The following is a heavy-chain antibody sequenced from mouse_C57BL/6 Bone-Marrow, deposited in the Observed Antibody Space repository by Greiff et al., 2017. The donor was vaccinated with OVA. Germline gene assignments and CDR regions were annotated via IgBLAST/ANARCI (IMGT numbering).Heavy chain of an antibody. J-gene: IGHJ3*01. V-gene: IGHV1-59*01. CDR1: GYTFTSYW. CDR3: ARVYYDYDEAWFAY. Sequence: VQLQQPGAELVRPGTSVKLSCKASGYTFTSYWMHWVKQRPGQGLEWIGVIDPSDSYTNYNQKFKGKATLTVDTSSSTAYMQLIILTSEDSAVYDSARVYYDYDEAWFAYWGQGTLVTVSA. D-gene: IGHD2-4*01. CDR2: IDPSDSYT.